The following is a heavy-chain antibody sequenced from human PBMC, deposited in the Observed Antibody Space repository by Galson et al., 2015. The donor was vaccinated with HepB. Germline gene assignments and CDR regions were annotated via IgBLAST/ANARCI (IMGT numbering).Heavy chain of an antibody. V-gene: IGHV3-48*02. D-gene: IGHD5-12*01. CDR3: VKNGDMVATIFAY. Sequence: SLRLSCAASGFTFSRFAMNWVRQAPGKGLEWVSYISISSTTIYYADSVKGRFTISRDNAKNLVFLQMNSLRDEEPALYYCVKNGDMVATIFAYWGQGALVTVSS. CDR2: ISISSTTI. J-gene: IGHJ4*02. CDR1: GFTFSRFA.